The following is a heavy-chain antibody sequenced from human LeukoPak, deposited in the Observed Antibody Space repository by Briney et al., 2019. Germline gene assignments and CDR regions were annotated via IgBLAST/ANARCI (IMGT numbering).Heavy chain of an antibody. CDR3: ARALYDSSGYYPHFDY. J-gene: IGHJ4*02. Sequence: GGSLRLSCAASGFTFSSYEMNWVRQAPGKGLEWVSYISSSGSTIYYADSVKGLFTISRDNAKNSLYLQINSLRAEDTAVYYCARALYDSSGYYPHFDYWGQGTLVTVSS. CDR1: GFTFSSYE. D-gene: IGHD3-22*01. CDR2: ISSSGSTI. V-gene: IGHV3-48*03.